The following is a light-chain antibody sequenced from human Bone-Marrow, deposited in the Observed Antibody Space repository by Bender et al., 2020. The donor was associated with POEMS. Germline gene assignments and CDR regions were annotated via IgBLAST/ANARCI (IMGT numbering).Light chain of an antibody. CDR3: SSYAGSDNFV. J-gene: IGLJ2*01. CDR2: GDS. CDR1: SNDVGRYDY. Sequence: QSALTQPASVSGSPGQSITISCTGTSNDVGRYDYVSWYQHLPGKAPKLLIYGDSDRPSGLSDRFSGSKSGNTASLTISGLQTADEADYYCSSYAGSDNFVFGGGTELTVL. V-gene: IGLV2-14*03.